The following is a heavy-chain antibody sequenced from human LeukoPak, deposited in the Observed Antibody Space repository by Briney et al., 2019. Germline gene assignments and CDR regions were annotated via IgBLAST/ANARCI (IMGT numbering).Heavy chain of an antibody. J-gene: IGHJ4*02. CDR1: GYSFTSYW. CDR2: IYPGDSDT. D-gene: IGHD3-9*01. CDR3: ARLGPGAGDWYYFDY. V-gene: IGHV5-51*01. Sequence: GESLKISCKGSGYSFTSYWIGWVRQTPGKGLEWMGIIYPGDSDTRYSPSFQGQVTISADKSISTAYLQWSSLKASDTAMYYCARLGPGAGDWYYFDYWGQGTLVTVSS.